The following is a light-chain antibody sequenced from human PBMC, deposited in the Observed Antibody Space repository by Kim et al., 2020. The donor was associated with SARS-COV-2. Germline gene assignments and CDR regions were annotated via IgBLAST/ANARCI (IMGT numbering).Light chain of an antibody. CDR1: SGDVGGYNL. V-gene: IGLV2-11*01. CDR3: CSYAGSYDYV. CDR2: DVS. Sequence: GQSVTISCPGTSGDVGGYNLVSWCQHHPGKAPKLMICDVSKRPSGVPDRFSGSKSGNAASLTISGLQAEDEADYYCCSYAGSYDYVFGTGTNVTVL. J-gene: IGLJ1*01.